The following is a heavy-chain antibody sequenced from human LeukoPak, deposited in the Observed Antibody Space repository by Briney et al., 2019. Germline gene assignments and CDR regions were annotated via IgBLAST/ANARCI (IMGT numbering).Heavy chain of an antibody. CDR1: GYTFTSYG. J-gene: IGHJ4*02. Sequence: ASVKVSCKASGYTFTSYGISWVRQAPGQGLECMGWISAYNGNTNYAQKLQGRVTMTTDTSTSTAYMELRSLRSDDTAVYYCARVLGGIAVAGLYVYPYSFDYWGQGTLVTVSS. D-gene: IGHD6-19*01. CDR3: ARVLGGIAVAGLYVYPYSFDY. V-gene: IGHV1-18*04. CDR2: ISAYNGNT.